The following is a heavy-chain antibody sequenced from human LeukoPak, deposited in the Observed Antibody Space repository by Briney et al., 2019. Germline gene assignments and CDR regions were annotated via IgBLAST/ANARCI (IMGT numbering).Heavy chain of an antibody. D-gene: IGHD5-12*01. Sequence: SETLSLTCTVSGGSISSSSYYWGWIRQPPGKGLEWIGSIYYSGSTYYNPSLKSRVTISVDTSKNQFSLKLSSVTAADTAVYYCARDSSGYGAMDYWGQGTLVTVSS. CDR3: ARDSSGYGAMDY. J-gene: IGHJ4*02. CDR1: GGSISSSSYY. V-gene: IGHV4-39*07. CDR2: IYYSGST.